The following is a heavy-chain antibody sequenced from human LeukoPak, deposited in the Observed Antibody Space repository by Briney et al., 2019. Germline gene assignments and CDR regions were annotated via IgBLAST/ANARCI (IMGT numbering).Heavy chain of an antibody. CDR2: ISSSSSYI. Sequence: GGSLRLSCAASGFTFSSYSMNWVRRAPGKGLEWASSISSSSSYIYYADSVKGRFTISRDNAKNSLYLQMNSLRAEDTAVYYCARDGTYSSSWFFDYWGQGTLVTVSS. CDR1: GFTFSSYS. CDR3: ARDGTYSSSWFFDY. V-gene: IGHV3-21*01. J-gene: IGHJ4*02. D-gene: IGHD6-13*01.